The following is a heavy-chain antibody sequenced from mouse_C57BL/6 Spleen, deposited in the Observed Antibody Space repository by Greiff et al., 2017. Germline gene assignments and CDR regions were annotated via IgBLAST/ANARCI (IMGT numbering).Heavy chain of an antibody. CDR1: GYTFTDYY. CDR3: ARGGSRHCDY. Sequence: VQLQQSGPELVKPGASVKISCKASGYTFTDYYMNWVKQSHGKSLEWIGDINPNNGGTSYNQKFKGKATLTVDKSSSTAYMELRSLTSEDSAVYYCARGGSRHCDYWGQGTTLTVSS. V-gene: IGHV1-26*01. CDR2: INPNNGGT. J-gene: IGHJ2*01. D-gene: IGHD1-1*01.